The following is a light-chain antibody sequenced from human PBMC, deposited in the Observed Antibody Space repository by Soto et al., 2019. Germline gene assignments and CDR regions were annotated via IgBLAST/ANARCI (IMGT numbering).Light chain of an antibody. Sequence: IQMTQSPSTLSASVGDRVTITCRASQGINIWLAWYQQKPGKAPKLLIYKASTLERGVPSRFIGSGSGTDFTLAISSLQPDDFATYYCQQYSSDSNTFGQGTRLDIK. V-gene: IGKV1-5*03. CDR2: KAS. CDR1: QGINIW. J-gene: IGKJ2*01. CDR3: QQYSSDSNT.